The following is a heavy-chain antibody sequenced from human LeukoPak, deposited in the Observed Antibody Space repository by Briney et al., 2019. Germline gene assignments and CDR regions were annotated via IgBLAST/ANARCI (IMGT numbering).Heavy chain of an antibody. J-gene: IGHJ5*02. Sequence: PGGSLRLYCAASGFTFSSYAMSWVRQAPGKGLEWVSAISGSGGSTYYADSVKGRLTISRDNSKNTLYLQMNSLRAEDTAVYYCAKGFLAVAARRSWFDPWGQGTLVTVSS. D-gene: IGHD2-15*01. CDR3: AKGFLAVAARRSWFDP. CDR2: ISGSGGST. CDR1: GFTFSSYA. V-gene: IGHV3-23*01.